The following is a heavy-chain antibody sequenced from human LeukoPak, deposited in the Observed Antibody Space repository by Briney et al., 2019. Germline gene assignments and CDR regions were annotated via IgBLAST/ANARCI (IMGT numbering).Heavy chain of an antibody. V-gene: IGHV3-23*01. CDR1: GFTFSTYV. D-gene: IGHD2-21*02. Sequence: PGGSLRLSCSVSGFTFSTYVMNWVRQAPGKGLEWVSAINDAGSGTYYADSVEGRFTISRDNSKNTLYLQMNSLRAEDTAVYHCAKKKPTERPGIPSTYFDFWGQGTLVTVSS. CDR2: INDAGSGT. J-gene: IGHJ4*02. CDR3: AKKKPTERPGIPSTYFDF.